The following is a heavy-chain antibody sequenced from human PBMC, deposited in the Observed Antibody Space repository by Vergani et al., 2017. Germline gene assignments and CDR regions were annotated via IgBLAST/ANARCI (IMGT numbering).Heavy chain of an antibody. Sequence: VQLVESGGGLIQPGGSLRLSCVVSGFALNRHAMYWVRQAPGKGLEWVVGISFDGTNEYYPDLVKGRFTISRDIAKNTLYLQVRSLRLEDTGVYHCVRDRGICAGGRCYTGAWDYWGQGTPVTVSS. D-gene: IGHD2-2*02. CDR2: ISFDGTNE. J-gene: IGHJ4*02. CDR3: VRDRGICAGGRCYTGAWDY. CDR1: GFALNRHA. V-gene: IGHV3-30*14.